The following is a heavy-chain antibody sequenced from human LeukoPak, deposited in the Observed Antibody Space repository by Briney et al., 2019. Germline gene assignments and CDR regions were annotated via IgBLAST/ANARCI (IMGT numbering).Heavy chain of an antibody. V-gene: IGHV3-15*01. J-gene: IGHJ4*02. D-gene: IGHD3-22*01. Sequence: GGSLRLSCAASGFTFSNAWMSWVRQAPGKGLEWVGRIKTKTDGGTTDYAAPVKGRFTISRDDSKNTLYLQMNSLKTEDTAVYYCTTAFLYYYDSSGYYWGSDFDYWGQGTLVTVSS. CDR1: GFTFSNAW. CDR2: IKTKTDGGTT. CDR3: TTAFLYYYDSSGYYWGSDFDY.